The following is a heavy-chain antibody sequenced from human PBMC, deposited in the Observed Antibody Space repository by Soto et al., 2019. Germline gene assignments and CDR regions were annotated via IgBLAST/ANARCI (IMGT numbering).Heavy chain of an antibody. CDR3: AKEIRGRTAAAVYNWFDP. J-gene: IGHJ5*02. CDR1: GDSSSSYC. D-gene: IGHD6-13*01. V-gene: IGHV4-59*01. CDR2: IYNSETT. Sequence: QVQLQESGPELVDPSETLFLTCTFAGDSSSSYCWSWVRHPPGERMELWGFIYNSETTNYNPSLNSRVTPSATTTTNRFSQKMSSVTATDTAINYCAKEIRGRTAAAVYNWFDPWGQGILVTVSS.